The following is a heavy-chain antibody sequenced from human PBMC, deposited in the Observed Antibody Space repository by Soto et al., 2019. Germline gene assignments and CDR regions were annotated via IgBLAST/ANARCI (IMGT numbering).Heavy chain of an antibody. D-gene: IGHD3-22*01. Sequence: PGGSLRLSCAGSGFTFRSFAMSWVRQAPGKGLEWVSGITESGSTYYADSVKGRFTISRDNSKNTVYLQVSKLRAEDTAVYFCARDQTDSGGYSDSWGQGTLVTVYS. CDR2: ITESGST. CDR1: GFTFRSFA. J-gene: IGHJ4*02. CDR3: ARDQTDSGGYSDS. V-gene: IGHV3-23*01.